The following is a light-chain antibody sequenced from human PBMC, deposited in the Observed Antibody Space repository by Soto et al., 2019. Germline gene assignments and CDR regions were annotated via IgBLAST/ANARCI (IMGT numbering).Light chain of an antibody. Sequence: QSALTQPASVSGSPGQSITISCTGTSSDVGNYNLVSWYQQLPDKAPKLMIHEVSKRPSGVSNRFSGSKSGNTASLTISGLQAEDEAAYYCCSYAGSSSNWVFGGGTKLTVL. J-gene: IGLJ3*02. CDR2: EVS. CDR3: CSYAGSSSNWV. CDR1: SSDVGNYNL. V-gene: IGLV2-23*02.